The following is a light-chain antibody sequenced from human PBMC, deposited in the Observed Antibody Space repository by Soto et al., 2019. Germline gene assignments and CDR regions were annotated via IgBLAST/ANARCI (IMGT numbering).Light chain of an antibody. J-gene: IGKJ1*01. Sequence: EIVVTQSPATLSVSPGERATLSCRASQSVSSNLAWYQQKPGQAPRLLIYGASTRATGIPGRFSGSGSGTEFTLTISSLQSEDFAVYYCQQHNNWPPWTFGQGTKV. CDR3: QQHNNWPPWT. V-gene: IGKV3-15*01. CDR2: GAS. CDR1: QSVSSN.